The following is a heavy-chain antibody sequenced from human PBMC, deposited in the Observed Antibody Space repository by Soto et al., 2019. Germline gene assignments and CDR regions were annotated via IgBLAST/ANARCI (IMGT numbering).Heavy chain of an antibody. Sequence: SVKLSCKASGGTFSSYTISWVRQAPGQGLEWMGRIIPILGIANYAQKFQGRVTITADKSASTAYMELSSLRSEDTAVYYCARGDYGDYEVGYWGQGTLVTVSS. CDR3: ARGDYGDYEVGY. CDR2: IIPILGIA. D-gene: IGHD4-17*01. CDR1: GGTFSSYT. J-gene: IGHJ4*02. V-gene: IGHV1-69*02.